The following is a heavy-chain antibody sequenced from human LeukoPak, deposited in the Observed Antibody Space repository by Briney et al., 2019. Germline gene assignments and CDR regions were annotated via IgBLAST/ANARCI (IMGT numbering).Heavy chain of an antibody. D-gene: IGHD4-17*01. CDR3: ARDGGTVTDYYYYYYGMDV. V-gene: IGHV4-4*07. J-gene: IGHJ6*02. CDR1: GGSISSYY. Sequence: SETLPLTCTVSGGSISSYYWSWIRQPAGKGLEWIGRIYTSGSTNYNPSLKSRVTMSVDTSKNQFSLKLSSATAADTAVYYCARDGGTVTDYYYYYYGMDVWGQGTTVTVSS. CDR2: IYTSGST.